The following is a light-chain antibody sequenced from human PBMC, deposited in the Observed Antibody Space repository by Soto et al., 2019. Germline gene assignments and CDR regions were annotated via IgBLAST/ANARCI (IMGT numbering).Light chain of an antibody. CDR1: SSDVGGYNY. V-gene: IGLV2-14*01. J-gene: IGLJ1*01. CDR3: SSYTIKNTGV. Sequence: QSALTQPASVSGSPGQSITISCTGTSSDVGGYNYVSWYQQHPGKAPKLMIYEVNNRPSGVSNRFSGSKSGNTASLTISGLQAEDEADYFYSSYTIKNTGVFGAGTKVTVL. CDR2: EVN.